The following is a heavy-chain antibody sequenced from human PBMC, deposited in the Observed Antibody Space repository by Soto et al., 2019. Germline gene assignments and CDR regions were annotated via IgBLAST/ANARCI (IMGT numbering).Heavy chain of an antibody. CDR2: IVGGDGGT. Sequence: GGSLRLSCEASGFTFSTSAIHWVRRAPGKGLEWVSVIVGGDGGTYYADSVKGRFTISRDNSKNTVFLQMDSLRAEDTAVYYCARDSFDILTGYLQSFDYWGQGTLVTAPQ. CDR1: GFTFSTSA. J-gene: IGHJ4*02. CDR3: ARDSFDILTGYLQSFDY. D-gene: IGHD3-9*01. V-gene: IGHV3-23*01.